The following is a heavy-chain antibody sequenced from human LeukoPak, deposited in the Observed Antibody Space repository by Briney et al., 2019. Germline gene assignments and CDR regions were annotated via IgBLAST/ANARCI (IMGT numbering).Heavy chain of an antibody. CDR3: ARVVGRGVIITGAFDI. CDR2: ISAYNGNT. D-gene: IGHD3-10*01. CDR1: GYTFTSYG. Sequence: ASVKVSCKASGYTFTSYGISWVRQAPGQGLEWMGWISAYNGNTNYAQKLQGRVTMTRDTSTSTAYMELRSLRSDDTAVYYCARVVGRGVIITGAFDIWGQGTMVTVSS. V-gene: IGHV1-18*01. J-gene: IGHJ3*02.